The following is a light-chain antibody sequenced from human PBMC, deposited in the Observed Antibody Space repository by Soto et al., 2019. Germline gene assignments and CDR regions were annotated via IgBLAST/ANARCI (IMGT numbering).Light chain of an antibody. Sequence: QSALTQPASVSGSPGQSITISCVGTSSDVGRYTYVSWYQQYPGKAPKLIIYDVYNRPSGVSNRFSGSKSGNTASLSISGLQAEDEADYYRTSSTSASTPYVFGSGTKVTVL. CDR3: TSSTSASTPYV. CDR2: DVY. CDR1: SSDVGRYTY. V-gene: IGLV2-14*01. J-gene: IGLJ1*01.